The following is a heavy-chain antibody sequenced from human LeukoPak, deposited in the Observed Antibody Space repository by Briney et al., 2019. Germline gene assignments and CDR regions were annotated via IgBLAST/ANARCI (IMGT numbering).Heavy chain of an antibody. Sequence: GGSLRLSCAASGFTFSSYSMNWVRQAPGKGLEWVSSISSSSSYIYYADSVKGRFTISRDNAKNSLYPQMNSLRAEDTAVYYCARGVGDGYNFDYWGQGTLVTVSS. V-gene: IGHV3-21*01. D-gene: IGHD5-24*01. CDR3: ARGVGDGYNFDY. J-gene: IGHJ4*02. CDR2: ISSSSSYI. CDR1: GFTFSSYS.